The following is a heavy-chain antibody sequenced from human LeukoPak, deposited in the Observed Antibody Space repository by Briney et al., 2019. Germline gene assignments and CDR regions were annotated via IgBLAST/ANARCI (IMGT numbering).Heavy chain of an antibody. CDR2: INHSGST. D-gene: IGHD3-3*01. Sequence: SETLSLTCAVYGGSFSGYYWSWIRQPPGKGLEWIGEINHSGSTHYNPSLKSRVTISVDTSKNQFSLKLSSVTAADTAVYYCARRLRAFWSGYFYFDYWGQGTLVTVSS. CDR1: GGSFSGYY. V-gene: IGHV4-34*01. CDR3: ARRLRAFWSGYFYFDY. J-gene: IGHJ4*02.